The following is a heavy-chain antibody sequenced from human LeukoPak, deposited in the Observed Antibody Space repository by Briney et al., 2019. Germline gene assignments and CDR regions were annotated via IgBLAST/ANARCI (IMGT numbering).Heavy chain of an antibody. CDR1: GYTFTSYD. D-gene: IGHD7-27*01. Sequence: EASVKVSCKASGYTFTSYDINWMRQATGQGLEWMGWMSPNSGNTGYAQKFQGRVTMTRDTSTGTAYLELSSLRSEDSAVYYCVRTPPNWGADFWGQGTLVTVSS. V-gene: IGHV1-8*01. J-gene: IGHJ4*02. CDR2: MSPNSGNT. CDR3: VRTPPNWGADF.